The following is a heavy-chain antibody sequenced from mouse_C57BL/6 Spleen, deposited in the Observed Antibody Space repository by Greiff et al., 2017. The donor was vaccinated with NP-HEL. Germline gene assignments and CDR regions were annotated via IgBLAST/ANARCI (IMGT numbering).Heavy chain of an antibody. Sequence: QVQLQQPGAELVKPGASVKMSCKASGYTFTSYWITWVKQRPGQGLEWIGDIYPGSGSTNYNAKFKSKATLTVDSSSSTAYMQLSSLTSGDSAVYYGARYSYYSNYVGYFDVWGTGTTVTVSS. CDR1: GYTFTSYW. V-gene: IGHV1-55*01. D-gene: IGHD2-5*01. J-gene: IGHJ1*03. CDR3: ARYSYYSNYVGYFDV. CDR2: IYPGSGST.